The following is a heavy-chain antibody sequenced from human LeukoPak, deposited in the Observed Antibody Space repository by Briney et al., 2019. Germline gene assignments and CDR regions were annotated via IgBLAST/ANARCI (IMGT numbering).Heavy chain of an antibody. Sequence: SETLSLTCAIYGGSFSGYYWSWIRQPPGKGLEWIGEINHSGSTNYNPSLKSRVTISVDTSKNQFSLKLSSVTAADTAVYYCARDSSGYYYAPVGDAFDIWGQGTMVTVSS. CDR1: GGSFSGYY. CDR2: INHSGST. CDR3: ARDSSGYYYAPVGDAFDI. J-gene: IGHJ3*02. D-gene: IGHD3-22*01. V-gene: IGHV4-34*01.